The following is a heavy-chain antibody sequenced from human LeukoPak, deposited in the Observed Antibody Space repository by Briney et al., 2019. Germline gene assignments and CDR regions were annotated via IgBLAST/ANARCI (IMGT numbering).Heavy chain of an antibody. CDR2: IKGDGSST. V-gene: IGHV3-74*01. CDR1: GFTFSSYW. D-gene: IGHD6-19*01. J-gene: IGHJ4*02. Sequence: GGSLRLSCAASGFTFSSYWMHWVRQAPGKGLVWVSRIKGDGSSTSYADSVKGRFTISRDNAKNTLYLQMNSLRADDTAVYYCARSRWLDAFDYWGQGTLVTVSS. CDR3: ARSRWLDAFDY.